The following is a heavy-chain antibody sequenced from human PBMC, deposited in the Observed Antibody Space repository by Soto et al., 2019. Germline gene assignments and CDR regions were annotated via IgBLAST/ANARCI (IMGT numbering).Heavy chain of an antibody. D-gene: IGHD3-3*01. Sequence: PSETLSLTCAVYGGSFSGYYWSWIRQPPGKGLEWIGEINHSGSTNYNPSLKSRVTISVDTSKNQFSLKLSSVTAADTAVYYCARGGTYYDFWSGRYYYYGMDVWGQGTTVTVSS. CDR1: GGSFSGYY. J-gene: IGHJ6*02. CDR3: ARGGTYYDFWSGRYYYYGMDV. V-gene: IGHV4-34*01. CDR2: INHSGST.